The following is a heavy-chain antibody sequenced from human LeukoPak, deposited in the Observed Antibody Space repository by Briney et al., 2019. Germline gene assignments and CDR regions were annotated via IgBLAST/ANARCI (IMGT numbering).Heavy chain of an antibody. CDR2: FDPEDGET. D-gene: IGHD5-18*01. Sequence: GASVKVSCKVSGYTLTELSMHWVRQAPGKGLEWMGGFDPEDGETIYAQKFRGRVTMTEDTSTDTAYMELSSLRSEDTAVYYCAVLGFVDTAMVEYYFDYWGQGTLVTVSS. CDR3: AVLGFVDTAMVEYYFDY. CDR1: GYTLTELS. V-gene: IGHV1-24*01. J-gene: IGHJ4*02.